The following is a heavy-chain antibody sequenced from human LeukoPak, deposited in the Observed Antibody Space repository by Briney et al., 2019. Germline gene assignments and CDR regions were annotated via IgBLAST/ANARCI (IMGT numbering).Heavy chain of an antibody. CDR1: GFTFGDFA. CDR3: ANRRRRITIFGVVNDYFDY. D-gene: IGHD3-3*01. Sequence: GGSLRLSCTASGFTFGDFAMSWVRQAPGKGLEWVSAISGSGGSTYYADSVKGRFTISRDNSKNTLYLQMNSLRAEDTAVYYCANRRRRITIFGVVNDYFDYWGQGTLVTVSS. CDR2: ISGSGGST. V-gene: IGHV3-23*01. J-gene: IGHJ4*02.